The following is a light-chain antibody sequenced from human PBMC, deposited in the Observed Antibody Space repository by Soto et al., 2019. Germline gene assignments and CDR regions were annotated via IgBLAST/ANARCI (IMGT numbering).Light chain of an antibody. CDR2: AAS. Sequence: DIQMTQSPSSLAASVGDRVTITCRASQTISGYLNWYQQKPGKAHELLIYAASYLGNGVPSRFSGSGAGPYFTLTISSLQPNYLATYYCQQSYTTPLTFGGGTKGEIK. V-gene: IGKV1-39*01. J-gene: IGKJ4*01. CDR3: QQSYTTPLT. CDR1: QTISGY.